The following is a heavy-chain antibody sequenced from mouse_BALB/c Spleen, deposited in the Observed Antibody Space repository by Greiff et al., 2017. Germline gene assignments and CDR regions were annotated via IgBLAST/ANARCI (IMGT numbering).Heavy chain of an antibody. CDR2: ISNGGGST. CDR1: GFTFSSYT. D-gene: IGHD1-2*01. Sequence: EVKLMESGGGLVQPGGSLKLSCAASGFTFSSYTMSWVRQTPEKRLEWVAYISNGGGSTYYPDTVKGRFTISRDNAKNTLYLQMSSLKSEDTAMYYCARHRSYGSYYAMDYWGQGTSVTVSS. CDR3: ARHRSYGSYYAMDY. V-gene: IGHV5-12-2*01. J-gene: IGHJ4*01.